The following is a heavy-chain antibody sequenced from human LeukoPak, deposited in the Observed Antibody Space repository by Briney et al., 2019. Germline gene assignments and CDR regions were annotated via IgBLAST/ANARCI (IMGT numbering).Heavy chain of an antibody. CDR2: IIPILGIA. CDR3: ATRYCSGGSCYGRYYFDY. CDR1: GGTFSSYA. V-gene: IGHV1-69*04. Sequence: SMKVSCKASGGTFSSYAISWVRQAPGQGLEWMGRIIPILGIANYAQKFQGRVTITADKSTSTAYMELSSLRSEDTAVYYCATRYCSGGSCYGRYYFDYWGQGTLVTVSS. J-gene: IGHJ4*02. D-gene: IGHD2-15*01.